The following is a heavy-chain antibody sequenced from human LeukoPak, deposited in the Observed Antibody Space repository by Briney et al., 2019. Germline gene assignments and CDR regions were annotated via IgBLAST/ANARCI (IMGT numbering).Heavy chain of an antibody. V-gene: IGHV7-4-1*02. CDR3: ARDGPNRYSSSWYHRHWGLFDP. Sequence: GASVKVSCKASGYTFTSYAMNWVRQAPGQGLEWMGWINTNTGNPTYAQGFTGRFVFSLDTSVSTAYLQISSLKAEDTAVYYCARDGPNRYSSSWYHRHWGLFDPWGQGTLVTVSS. J-gene: IGHJ5*02. D-gene: IGHD6-13*01. CDR1: GYTFTSYA. CDR2: INTNTGNP.